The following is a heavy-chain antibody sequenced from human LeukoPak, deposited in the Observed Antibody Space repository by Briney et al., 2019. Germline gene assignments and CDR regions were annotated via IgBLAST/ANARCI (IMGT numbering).Heavy chain of an antibody. Sequence: GRSLRLSCAASGFTFSSYGMHWVRQAPGKGLEWVAVISYDGSNKYYADSVKGRFTISRDNSKNTLYLQMNSLKTEDTAVYYCTTDLPTIVTQVDYWGQGTLVTVSS. CDR3: TTDLPTIVTQVDY. CDR1: GFTFSSYG. CDR2: ISYDGSNK. V-gene: IGHV3-30*03. D-gene: IGHD4-23*01. J-gene: IGHJ4*02.